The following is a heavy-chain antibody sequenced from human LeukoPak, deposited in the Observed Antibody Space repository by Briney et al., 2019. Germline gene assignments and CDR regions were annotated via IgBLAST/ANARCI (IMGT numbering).Heavy chain of an antibody. CDR2: IYYSGST. V-gene: IGHV4-61*05. Sequence: SETLSLTCTVSGGSISSSSYYWGWIRQPPGKGLEWIGYIYYSGSTNYNPSLKSRVTISVDTSKNQFSLKLSSVTAADTAVYYCARLPWITMVRGVIRFGYFDYWGQGTLVTVSS. CDR1: GGSISSSSYY. J-gene: IGHJ4*02. CDR3: ARLPWITMVRGVIRFGYFDY. D-gene: IGHD3-10*01.